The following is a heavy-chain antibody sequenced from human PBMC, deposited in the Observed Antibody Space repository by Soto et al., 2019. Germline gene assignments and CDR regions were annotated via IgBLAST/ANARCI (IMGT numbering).Heavy chain of an antibody. Sequence: PGGSLRLSCAASGFTFSSYWMSWVRQAPGKGLEWVANIKQDGSEKYYVDSVKGRFTISRDNAKNSLYLQMNSLRAEDTAVYYCAREGIAVAAFPDAFDIWGQGTMVTVSS. CDR1: GFTFSSYW. CDR2: IKQDGSEK. J-gene: IGHJ3*02. V-gene: IGHV3-7*03. D-gene: IGHD6-19*01. CDR3: AREGIAVAAFPDAFDI.